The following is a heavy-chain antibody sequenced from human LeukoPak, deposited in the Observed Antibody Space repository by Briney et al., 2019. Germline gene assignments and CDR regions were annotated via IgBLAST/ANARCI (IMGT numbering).Heavy chain of an antibody. CDR3: ASGHSAFSFDF. Sequence: SGGSLRLSCAASGFTFSNYAMSWVRQAPGKGLEWVSGVSASGGSTYYADSVKGRFTISRDNFKYMLYLQMISLRAEDTALYYCASGHSAFSFDFWGQGSLVTVSS. CDR2: VSASGGST. D-gene: IGHD5-12*01. J-gene: IGHJ4*02. CDR1: GFTFSNYA. V-gene: IGHV3-23*01.